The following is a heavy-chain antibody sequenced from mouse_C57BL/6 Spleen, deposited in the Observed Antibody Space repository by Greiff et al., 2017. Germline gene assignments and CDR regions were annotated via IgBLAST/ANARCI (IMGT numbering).Heavy chain of an antibody. CDR2: INPGSGGT. V-gene: IGHV1-54*01. J-gene: IGHJ3*01. CDR3: ARPDYDGLWFAY. D-gene: IGHD2-4*01. CDR1: GYAFTNYL. Sequence: VQLQQSGAELVRPGTSVKVSCKASGYAFTNYLIEWVKQRPGQGLEWIGVINPGSGGTNFNEKFKGKATLTADKSSSTAYLQLSSLTSEDSAVDYCARPDYDGLWFAYWGQGTLVTVSA.